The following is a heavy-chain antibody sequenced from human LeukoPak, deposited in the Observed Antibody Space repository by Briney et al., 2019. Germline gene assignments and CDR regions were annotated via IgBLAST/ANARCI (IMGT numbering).Heavy chain of an antibody. CDR1: GGSISSYW. V-gene: IGHV4-59*01. D-gene: IGHD4-17*01. J-gene: IGHJ4*02. Sequence: SETLSLTCSVSGGSISSYWWSWIRQSPGKGLEWIGYIYYSGTTNYNPSLRSRVTISVDTSKNQFSLKLSSVTAADTAVYYCARASGDYYVSFDYWGQGTLVTVSS. CDR2: IYYSGTT. CDR3: ARASGDYYVSFDY.